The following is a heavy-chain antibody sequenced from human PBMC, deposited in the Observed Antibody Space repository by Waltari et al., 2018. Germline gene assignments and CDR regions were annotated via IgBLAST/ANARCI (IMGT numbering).Heavy chain of an antibody. CDR2: VDPEDGET. D-gene: IGHD3-16*01. V-gene: IGHV1-69-2*01. CDR1: GYTFTDYY. J-gene: IGHJ3*02. CDR3: ATGLMGLRLGEGDAFDI. Sequence: EVQLVQSGAEVKKPGATVKISCKASGYTFTDYYMHWVQQATGKGLEWMGRVDPEDGETIYAEKFQGRVTITADTSTDTAYMELSSLRSEDTAVYYCATGLMGLRLGEGDAFDIWGQGTMVTVSS.